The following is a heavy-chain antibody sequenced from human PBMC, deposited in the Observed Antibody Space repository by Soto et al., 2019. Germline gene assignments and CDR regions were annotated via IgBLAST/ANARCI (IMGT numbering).Heavy chain of an antibody. CDR1: GFTFSGYA. D-gene: IGHD1-26*01. CDR2: MNPNSGNT. CDR3: ARSRIRGDAFDI. V-gene: IGHV1-8*02. Sequence: GGSLRLSCAASGFTFSGYAMHWVRQATGQGLEWMGWMNPNSGNTGYAQKFQGRVTMTRSTSVSTAYMELNSLRPEDTAVYYCARSRIRGDAFDIWGQGTMVTVSS. J-gene: IGHJ3*02.